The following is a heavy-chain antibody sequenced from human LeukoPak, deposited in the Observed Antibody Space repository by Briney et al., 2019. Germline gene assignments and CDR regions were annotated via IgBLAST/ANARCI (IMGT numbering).Heavy chain of an antibody. V-gene: IGHV4-59*01. CDR2: IYYSGST. CDR3: ARDDDSSGYLNY. CDR1: GGSISRYY. D-gene: IGHD3-22*01. Sequence: SETLSPTCTVSGGSISRYYWSWIRQPPGKGLEWIGYIYYSGSTNYNPSLKSRVTISVDTSKNQFSLKLSSVTAADTAVYFCARDDDSSGYLNYWGQGTLVTVSS. J-gene: IGHJ4*02.